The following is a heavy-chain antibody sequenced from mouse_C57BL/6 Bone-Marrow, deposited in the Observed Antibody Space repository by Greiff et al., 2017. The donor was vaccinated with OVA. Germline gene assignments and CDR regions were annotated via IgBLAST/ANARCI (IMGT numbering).Heavy chain of an antibody. Sequence: EVKLQESGGGLVQPGGSLKLSCAASGFTFSDYYMYWVRQTPEKRLEWVAYISNGGGSTYYPDTVKGRFTISRDNAKNTLYLQMSRLKSEDTAMYYCARHPQYYGSSYDWYFDVWGTGTTVTVSS. V-gene: IGHV5-12*01. J-gene: IGHJ1*03. CDR1: GFTFSDYY. CDR3: ARHPQYYGSSYDWYFDV. CDR2: ISNGGGST. D-gene: IGHD1-1*01.